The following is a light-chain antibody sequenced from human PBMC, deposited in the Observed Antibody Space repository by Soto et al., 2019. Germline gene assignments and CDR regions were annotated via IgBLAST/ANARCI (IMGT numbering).Light chain of an antibody. J-gene: IGKJ4*01. V-gene: IGKV3-11*01. CDR1: QSVNNY. Sequence: EIVLTPSPATLSLSPVARSTLSCMASQSVNNYLAWYQQTPGQAPRLLIYDASTRATGIPARFSGSGSGTDFTLTISSLEPEDFAVYYCQQRIDWPLTFGRGTKVDIK. CDR2: DAS. CDR3: QQRIDWPLT.